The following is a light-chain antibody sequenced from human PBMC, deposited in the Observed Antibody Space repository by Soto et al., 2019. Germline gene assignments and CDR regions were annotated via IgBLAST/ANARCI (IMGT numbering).Light chain of an antibody. CDR3: QESHSIPYI. CDR2: AAS. CDR1: QTISTY. Sequence: DIQMTQSPSSLSASVGDRVTITCRASQTISTYLNWYQQKPGKAPKLLIYAASSLQSGVPSRFSGSGSVTDFTLTISSLHPEDFATYFCQESHSIPYIFGQGTKLQLK. J-gene: IGKJ2*01. V-gene: IGKV1-39*01.